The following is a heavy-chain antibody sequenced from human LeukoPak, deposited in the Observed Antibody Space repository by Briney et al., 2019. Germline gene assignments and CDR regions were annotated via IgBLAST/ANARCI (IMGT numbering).Heavy chain of an antibody. J-gene: IGHJ4*02. Sequence: ASVKVSCKASGYTFTSYGISWVRQAPGQGLEWMGWISAYNGNTNYAQKPQGRVTMTRDTSISTAYMELSRLRSDDTAVYYCARGGMVRGVLGDYWGQGTLVTVSS. V-gene: IGHV1-18*04. CDR2: ISAYNGNT. CDR3: ARGGMVRGVLGDY. D-gene: IGHD3-10*01. CDR1: GYTFTSYG.